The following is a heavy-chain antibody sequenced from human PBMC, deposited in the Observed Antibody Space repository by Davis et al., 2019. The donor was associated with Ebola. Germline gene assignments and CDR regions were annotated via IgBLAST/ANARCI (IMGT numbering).Heavy chain of an antibody. Sequence: GESLKISCAASGFTFSSYAMSWVRQAPGKGLEWVSAISGSGGSTYYADSVKGRFTISRDNSKNTLYLQMNSLRAEDTAVYYCAKDYDFWSGYPFDYWGQGTLVTVSS. CDR2: ISGSGGST. D-gene: IGHD3-3*01. CDR3: AKDYDFWSGYPFDY. J-gene: IGHJ4*02. V-gene: IGHV3-23*01. CDR1: GFTFSSYA.